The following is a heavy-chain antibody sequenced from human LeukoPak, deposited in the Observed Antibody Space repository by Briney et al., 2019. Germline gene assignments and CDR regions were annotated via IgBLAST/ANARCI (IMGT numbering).Heavy chain of an antibody. V-gene: IGHV3-30*03. CDR2: ISYDGSDK. J-gene: IGHJ5*02. D-gene: IGHD2-2*01. Sequence: AGGSLRLSCAASGFTFSSYGMHWVRQAPGKGLEWVAVISYDGSDKYYADSVKGRFTISRDNSKNTLHLQMISLRAEDTAVYYCARDRHVSYLNNWFDPWGQGTLVTVSS. CDR1: GFTFSSYG. CDR3: ARDRHVSYLNNWFDP.